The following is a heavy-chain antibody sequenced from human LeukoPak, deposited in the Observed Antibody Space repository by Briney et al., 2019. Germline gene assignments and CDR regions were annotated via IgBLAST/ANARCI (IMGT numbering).Heavy chain of an antibody. CDR3: AKDGVDYYDSSGYYF. V-gene: IGHV3-23*01. D-gene: IGHD3-22*01. J-gene: IGHJ4*02. Sequence: GGSLRLSCAASGFTFSSYAMSWVRQAPGKGLEWVSAISGSGGSTYYADSVKGRFTISRDNSKNTLYLQMNSLRAEDTAVYYCAKDGVDYYDSSGYYFGGQGTLVTVSS. CDR1: GFTFSSYA. CDR2: ISGSGGST.